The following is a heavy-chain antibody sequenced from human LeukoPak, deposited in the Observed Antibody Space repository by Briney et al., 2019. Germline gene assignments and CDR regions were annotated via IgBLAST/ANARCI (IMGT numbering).Heavy chain of an antibody. Sequence: GASVKVSCKASGYTLTSYVISWVRQAPGQGLEWMGWISAYNGNTNYAQKLQGRVTMTTDTSTSTAYMELRSLRSDDTAVYYCAREDLGTAIQKFDPWGQGTLVTVSS. CDR2: ISAYNGNT. D-gene: IGHD5-18*01. J-gene: IGHJ5*02. V-gene: IGHV1-18*01. CDR1: GYTLTSYV. CDR3: AREDLGTAIQKFDP.